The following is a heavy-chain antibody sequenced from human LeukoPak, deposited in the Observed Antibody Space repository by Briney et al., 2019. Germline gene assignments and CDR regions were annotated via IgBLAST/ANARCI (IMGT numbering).Heavy chain of an antibody. Sequence: SETLSLTCTVSGGSISSYYWSWIRQPPGKGLEWIGYIYYSGSTNYNPSLKSRVTISVDTSKNQFSLKLSSVTAADTAVYYCASEYADYYDSSGYFDYWGQGTLVTVSS. D-gene: IGHD3-22*01. CDR1: GGSISSYY. V-gene: IGHV4-59*01. CDR2: IYYSGST. CDR3: ASEYADYYDSSGYFDY. J-gene: IGHJ4*02.